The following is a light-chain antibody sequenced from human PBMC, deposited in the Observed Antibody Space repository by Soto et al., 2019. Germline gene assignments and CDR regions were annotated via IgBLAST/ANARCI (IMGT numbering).Light chain of an antibody. V-gene: IGLV2-14*01. CDR2: EVS. CDR1: SSDVGGYNY. Sequence: QSALTQPASVSGSPGQSITISCTGTSSDVGGYNYVSWYQQHPGEAPKLMIYEVSNRPSGVSNRFSGSKSGNTASLTISGLQAEDEADYYCSSYTSRSTYVFGTGTKLTVL. CDR3: SSYTSRSTYV. J-gene: IGLJ1*01.